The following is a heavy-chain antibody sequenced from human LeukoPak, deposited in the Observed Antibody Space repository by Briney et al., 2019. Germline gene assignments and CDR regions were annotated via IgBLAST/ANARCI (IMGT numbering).Heavy chain of an antibody. V-gene: IGHV1-2*02. D-gene: IGHD3-22*01. Sequence: GASVKVSCKASGYTFTGYYMHWVRQAPGQGLEWMGWINPNSGGTNYAQKFQGRVTMTRDTSISTAYMELSRLRSDDTAVYYCARYYDISGYYSDYWGQGTLVTVSS. CDR2: INPNSGGT. J-gene: IGHJ4*02. CDR3: ARYYDISGYYSDY. CDR1: GYTFTGYY.